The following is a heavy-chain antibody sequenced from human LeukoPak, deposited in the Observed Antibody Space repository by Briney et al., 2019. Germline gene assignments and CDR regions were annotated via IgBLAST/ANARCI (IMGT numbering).Heavy chain of an antibody. V-gene: IGHV3-23*01. CDR3: ASNSGYDPWDYYGMDV. D-gene: IGHD5-12*01. CDR2: ISGSGGST. CDR1: GFTFSSYA. J-gene: IGHJ6*02. Sequence: GGSLRLSCAASGFTFSSYAMSWVRQAPGKGLEWVSAISGSGGSTYYADSVKGRFTISRDNSKNTLYLQMNSLRAEDTAVYYCASNSGYDPWDYYGMDVWGQGTTVTVSS.